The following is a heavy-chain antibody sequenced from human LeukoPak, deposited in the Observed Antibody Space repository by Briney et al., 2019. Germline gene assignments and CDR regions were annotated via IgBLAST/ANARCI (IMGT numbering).Heavy chain of an antibody. CDR2: INHSGST. V-gene: IGHV4-34*01. J-gene: IGHJ5*02. D-gene: IGHD3-22*01. Sequence: SETLSLTCAVYGGSFSGYYWSWIRQPPGKGLEWIGEINHSGSTNYNTYLKRRVTISVDKSKNQFSLKLSSVTAADTAVYYCARGTEYYYDSSGYVWFDHWGQGTLVTVSS. CDR3: ARGTEYYYDSSGYVWFDH. CDR1: GGSFSGYY.